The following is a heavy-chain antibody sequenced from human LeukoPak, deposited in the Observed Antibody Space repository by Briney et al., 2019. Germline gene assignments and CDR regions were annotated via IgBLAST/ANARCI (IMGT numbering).Heavy chain of an antibody. CDR1: GFTFSSFA. CDR2: ISGSGGST. J-gene: IGHJ6*03. D-gene: IGHD2-21*02. Sequence: GGXLRLSCAASGFTFSSFAMSWVRQAPGKGLEWVSAISGSGGSTYYADSVKGRFTISRDNSKNTLYLRMNSLRAEDTAVYYCAKRGGLPPLDYYYYYMDVWGKGTTVTVSS. CDR3: AKRGGLPPLDYYYYYMDV. V-gene: IGHV3-23*01.